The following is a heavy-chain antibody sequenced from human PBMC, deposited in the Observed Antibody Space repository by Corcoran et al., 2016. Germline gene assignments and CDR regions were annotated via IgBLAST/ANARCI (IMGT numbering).Heavy chain of an antibody. D-gene: IGHD2-15*01. CDR2: INPNRGGT. J-gene: IGHJ6*02. CDR1: GYTFTGYY. CDR3: ASPLGSVAAKHNGTYYYYYDGMDV. V-gene: IGHV1-2*02. Sequence: QVQLVQSGAEVKKPGASVKVSCKASGYTFTGYYMHWVRQAPGQGLAWMGWINPNRGGTNYAQKFQGRVTMTRDTSISTAYRELRRLRSDDTAVYYWASPLGSVAAKHNGTYYYYYDGMDVWGQGTTVTVSS.